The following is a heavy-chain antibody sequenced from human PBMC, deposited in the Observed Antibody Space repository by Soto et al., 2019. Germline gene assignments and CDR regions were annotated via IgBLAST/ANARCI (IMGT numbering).Heavy chain of an antibody. Sequence: QVQLVQSGAEVKKPGSSVRFSCKASGDTFTFYSINWVRQAPGLGLEWMGRINPILSMSNYAQRFQGRVTMTADKSTSTAYMELSSLGSEDTAMYYCASSYGSGYRAFDYWGQGALVTVSS. J-gene: IGHJ4*02. CDR3: ASSYGSGYRAFDY. CDR2: INPILSMS. CDR1: GDTFTFYS. V-gene: IGHV1-69*02. D-gene: IGHD3-10*01.